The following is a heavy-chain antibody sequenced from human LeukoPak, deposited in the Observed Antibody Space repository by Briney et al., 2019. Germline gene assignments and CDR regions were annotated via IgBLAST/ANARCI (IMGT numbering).Heavy chain of an antibody. CDR3: ASRSGSYYYYYGMDV. V-gene: IGHV4-34*01. CDR1: GGSFSGYY. J-gene: IGHJ6*02. Sequence: SETLSLTCAVYGGSFSGYYWSWIRQPPGKGREGIGEINHSGSTNYNPSLKSRVTISVDTSKHQSSLKLSSVPAADTAVYYCASRSGSYYYYYGMDVWGQGTTVTVSS. CDR2: INHSGST. D-gene: IGHD1-26*01.